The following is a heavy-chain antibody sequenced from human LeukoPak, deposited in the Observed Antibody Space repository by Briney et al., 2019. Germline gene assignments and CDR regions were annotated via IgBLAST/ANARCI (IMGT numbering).Heavy chain of an antibody. V-gene: IGHV4-59*01. D-gene: IGHD6-19*01. CDR1: GASISSYY. CDR2: IYYSGNT. J-gene: IGHJ4*02. Sequence: TXSGASISSYYWSWIRQSPGKGLEWIGFIYYSGNTNYNPSLRSRVAISIDTSKNQFSLKLTSVTPADTAVYYCARVPVAAXXYFDYWGQGTLVTVSS. CDR3: ARVPVAAXXYFDY.